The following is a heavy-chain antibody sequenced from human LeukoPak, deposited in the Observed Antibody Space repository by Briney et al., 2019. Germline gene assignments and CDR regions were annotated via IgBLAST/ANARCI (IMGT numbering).Heavy chain of an antibody. CDR1: GGSITSSSYS. V-gene: IGHV4-39*01. CDR3: ARQFCGGNCYLYRYFVL. J-gene: IGHJ2*01. Sequence: SETLSLTCTVSGGSITSSSYSWGWIRQPPGKGLEWIASIYYSGSTFHNPSLKSRVTISVDTSKNQFSLRLSSVTAADTAVYFCARQFCGGNCYLYRYFVLWGRGTLVTVSS. CDR2: IYYSGST. D-gene: IGHD2-21*02.